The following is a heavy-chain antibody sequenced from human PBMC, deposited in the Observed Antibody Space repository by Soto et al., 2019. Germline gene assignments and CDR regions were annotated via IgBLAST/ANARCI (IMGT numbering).Heavy chain of an antibody. Sequence: GRSLRLSSAAFWFTFVRFSMNWVSQAPGKGLEWVSSISSSSSYIYYADSVKGRFTISRDNAKNSLYLQMNSLRAEDTAVYYCARATYYDILTGYSTYYFDYWGQGTLVTVSS. J-gene: IGHJ4*02. CDR2: ISSSSSYI. CDR3: ARATYYDILTGYSTYYFDY. D-gene: IGHD3-9*01. V-gene: IGHV3-21*01. CDR1: WFTFVRFS.